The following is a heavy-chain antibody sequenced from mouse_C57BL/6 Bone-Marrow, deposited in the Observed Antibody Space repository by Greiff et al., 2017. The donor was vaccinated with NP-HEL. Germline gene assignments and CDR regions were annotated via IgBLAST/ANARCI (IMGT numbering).Heavy chain of an antibody. CDR1: GYSITSGYY. D-gene: IGHD2-5*01. V-gene: IGHV3-6*01. Sequence: DVKLQESGPGLVKPSQSLSLTCSVTGYSITSGYYWNWIRQFPGNKLEWMGYISYDGSNNYNPSLKNRISITRDTSKNQFFLKLNSVTTEDTATYYCAGDSNHGGDWGQGTTLTVSS. CDR3: AGDSNHGGD. CDR2: ISYDGSN. J-gene: IGHJ2*01.